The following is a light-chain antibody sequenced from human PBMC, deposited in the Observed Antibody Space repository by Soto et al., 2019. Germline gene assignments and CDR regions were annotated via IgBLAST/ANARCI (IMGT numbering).Light chain of an antibody. CDR2: GAS. Sequence: EIVMTQSPATLSVSPGERVTLSCRASQSVSSDLVWYQQKPGQAPRLLIYGASTRAPGIPARFSGSGSGTEFTLTISSLQSEDFAVYYCQQYNNWPPKYTFGQGTKLEIK. J-gene: IGKJ2*01. CDR3: QQYNNWPPKYT. V-gene: IGKV3-15*01. CDR1: QSVSSD.